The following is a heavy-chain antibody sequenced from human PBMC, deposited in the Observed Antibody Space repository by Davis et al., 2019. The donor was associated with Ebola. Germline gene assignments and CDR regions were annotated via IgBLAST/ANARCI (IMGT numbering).Heavy chain of an antibody. Sequence: PSETLSLTCAVYGGSFSGYYWSWIRQPPGKGLEWIGEINHSGSTNYNPSLKSRVTISVDTSKNQFSLKLSSVTAADTAVYYCARGRGTPNLDYWGQGTLVTVSS. CDR2: INHSGST. J-gene: IGHJ4*02. V-gene: IGHV4-34*01. CDR1: GGSFSGYY. CDR3: ARGRGTPNLDY.